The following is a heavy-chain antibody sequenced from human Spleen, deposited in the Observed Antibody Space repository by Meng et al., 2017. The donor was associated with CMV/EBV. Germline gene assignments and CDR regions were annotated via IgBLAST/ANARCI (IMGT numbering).Heavy chain of an antibody. CDR3: AKDSRSYYDFWSGYYIPYYFDY. V-gene: IGHV3-23*01. J-gene: IGHJ4*02. D-gene: IGHD3-3*01. CDR2: ISGSGGST. CDR1: GFTFSSYA. Sequence: LSLTCAASGFTFSSYAMSWVRQAPGKGLEWVSAISGSGGSTYYADSVKGRFTISRDNSKNTLYLQMNSLRAEDTAVYYCAKDSRSYYDFWSGYYIPYYFDYWGQGTLVTVSS.